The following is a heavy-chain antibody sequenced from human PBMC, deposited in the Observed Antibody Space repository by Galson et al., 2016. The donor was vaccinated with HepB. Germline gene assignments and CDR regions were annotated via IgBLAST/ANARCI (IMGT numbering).Heavy chain of an antibody. Sequence: SLRLSCAASGFTFSRNWMSWVRQAPGKGLEWVANIKRDGSDKSYVDSVKGRFTISRDNAKNSLYLQMNSLRAEDTAVYYCASLLTMGRGYLGYYYGMDVWGQGTTVTVSS. CDR1: GFTFSRNW. CDR2: IKRDGSDK. V-gene: IGHV3-7*03. CDR3: ASLLTMGRGYLGYYYGMDV. D-gene: IGHD3-10*01. J-gene: IGHJ6*02.